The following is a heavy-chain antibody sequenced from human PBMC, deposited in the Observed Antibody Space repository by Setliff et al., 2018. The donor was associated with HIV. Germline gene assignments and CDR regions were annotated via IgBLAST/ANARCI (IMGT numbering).Heavy chain of an antibody. CDR1: GGPFSGSY. CDR2: INLSGST. J-gene: IGHJ4*02. V-gene: IGHV4-34*01. D-gene: IGHD3-22*01. CDR3: AKPYYDMSGYYFYYFDY. Sequence: SETLSLTCAVYGGPFSGSYWSWIRQPPGKGLAWIGEINLSGSTNYNPSRQSHVTLSVDTSKNQFSLKLRSVTAADTAFYYCAKPYYDMSGYYFYYFDYWGQGTLVTVSS.